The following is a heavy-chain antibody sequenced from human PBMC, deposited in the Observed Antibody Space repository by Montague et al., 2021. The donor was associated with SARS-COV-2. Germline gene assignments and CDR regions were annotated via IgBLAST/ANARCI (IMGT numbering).Heavy chain of an antibody. CDR3: ASDTYSSTSGTFDL. CDR2: MWYDGSKE. Sequence: SLRLSCAASGFTFSSHGMHWVRQAPGKGLEWVAVMWYDGSKENYADSVKGRFTISRDNSEHTLYLQLNSLRAEDTAVYYCASDTYSSTSGTFDLWGRGTLVTVSS. J-gene: IGHJ5*02. CDR1: GFTFSSHG. D-gene: IGHD6-13*01. V-gene: IGHV3-33*01.